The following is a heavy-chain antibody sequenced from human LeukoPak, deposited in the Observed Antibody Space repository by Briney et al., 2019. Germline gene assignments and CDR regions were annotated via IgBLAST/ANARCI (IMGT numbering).Heavy chain of an antibody. Sequence: GSLRLSCAASGFTFSSYEMNWVRQAPGKGLEWIGSIYYSGSTYYNPSLKSQVTISVDMSRNQFSLKLSSVTAADTAVYYCARGRLYGDPDYWGQGTLVTVSS. CDR3: ARGRLYGDPDY. CDR2: IYYSGST. J-gene: IGHJ4*02. V-gene: IGHV4-39*07. CDR1: GFTFSSYE. D-gene: IGHD4-17*01.